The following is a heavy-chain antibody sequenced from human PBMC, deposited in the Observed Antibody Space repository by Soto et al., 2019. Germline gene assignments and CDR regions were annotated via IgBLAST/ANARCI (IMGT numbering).Heavy chain of an antibody. J-gene: IGHJ4*02. V-gene: IGHV4-59*08. CDR1: GGSISSYY. CDR2: IYYNGST. Sequence: SETLSLTCTVSGGSISSYYWSWIRQPPGKGLEWIGYIYYNGSTKYNPSLKSRVTISVDTSKNQFSLKLSSVTAADTAVYYCARHGSGYCSTISCYGEVDYWGQGTLVTVSS. CDR3: ARHGSGYCSTISCYGEVDY. D-gene: IGHD2-2*01.